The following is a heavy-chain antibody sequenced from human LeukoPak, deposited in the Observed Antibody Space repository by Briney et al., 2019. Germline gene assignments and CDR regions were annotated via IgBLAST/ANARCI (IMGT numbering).Heavy chain of an antibody. CDR1: GFIFDDYA. Sequence: GGSLRLSCVASGFIFDDYAIHWVRQAPGKGLEWVSGISWNSGSIGYADSVKGRFSISRDNAKNSLYLQMNSLRTEDTAVYYCARARGGYDFDYWGQGTLVTVSS. D-gene: IGHD5-12*01. J-gene: IGHJ4*02. CDR3: ARARGGYDFDY. V-gene: IGHV3-9*01. CDR2: ISWNSGSI.